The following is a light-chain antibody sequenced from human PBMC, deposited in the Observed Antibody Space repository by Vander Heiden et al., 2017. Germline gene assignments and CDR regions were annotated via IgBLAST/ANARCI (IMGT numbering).Light chain of an antibody. Sequence: QSVLSQPPSVSGAPGQSVSISCTGSRSDIGAGHDVNWYQHRTGTAPKVLIFGDTNRPSGVPDRFSGSKSGTSASLAITGLQAEAEADYYCQSFDSFLTSPLFGGGTKLTVL. CDR2: GDT. V-gene: IGLV1-40*01. CDR1: RSDIGAGHD. CDR3: QSFDSFLTSPL. J-gene: IGLJ2*01.